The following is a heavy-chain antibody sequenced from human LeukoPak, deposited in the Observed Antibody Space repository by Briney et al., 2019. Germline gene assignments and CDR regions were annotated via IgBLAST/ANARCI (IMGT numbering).Heavy chain of an antibody. CDR3: ARDMGRWLQQIDY. D-gene: IGHD5-24*01. Sequence: GGSLRLSCAASGFTFSNYAMNWVRQAPGKGLEWVSSISGSGDDPSYADSVKGRFTISRDNSKNTLYLQMNSLRAEDTAVYYCARDMGRWLQQIDYWGQGTLVTVSS. CDR2: ISGSGDDP. CDR1: GFTFSNYA. J-gene: IGHJ4*02. V-gene: IGHV3-23*01.